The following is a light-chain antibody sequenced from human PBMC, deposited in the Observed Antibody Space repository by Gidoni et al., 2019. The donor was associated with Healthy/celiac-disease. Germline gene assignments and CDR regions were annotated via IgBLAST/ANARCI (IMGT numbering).Light chain of an antibody. CDR2: EVS. CDR3: SSYTSSSTPWV. J-gene: IGLJ3*02. V-gene: IGLV2-18*02. Sequence: QSALTQPPSVSGSPGPSVTISCTGTSSDVGSYNRVSWYQQPPGTAPKLMIYEVSNRPSGVPDRFSGSKSGNTASLTISGLQAEDEADYYCSSYTSSSTPWVFGGGTKLTVL. CDR1: SSDVGSYNR.